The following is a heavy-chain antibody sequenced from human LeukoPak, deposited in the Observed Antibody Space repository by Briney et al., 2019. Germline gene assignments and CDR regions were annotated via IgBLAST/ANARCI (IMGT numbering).Heavy chain of an antibody. CDR3: AKGRDFWSGYLDY. V-gene: IGHV3-9*01. Sequence: GRSLRLSCAASGFTFDGYAMHWVRQAPGKGLEWVSGISWNSGSIGYADSVKGRFTISRDNAKNSLYLQMNSLRAEDTALYYCAKGRDFWSGYLDYWGQGTLVTVSS. CDR1: GFTFDGYA. J-gene: IGHJ4*02. D-gene: IGHD3-3*01. CDR2: ISWNSGSI.